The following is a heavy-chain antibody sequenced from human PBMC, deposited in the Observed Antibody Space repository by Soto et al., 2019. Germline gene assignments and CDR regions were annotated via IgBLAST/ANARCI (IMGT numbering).Heavy chain of an antibody. V-gene: IGHV4-30-4*01. D-gene: IGHD2-2*01. Sequence: SETLSLTCTVTGGSINSGDYFWTWIRQSPGKGLEWFGYIYSSGSTYYNPSLNSRITISADTSKNQFSLKLNSVSAADTAVYYCVSLCFCSSGRGRRGWFGLWGQGTLVTLSS. CDR1: GGSINSGDYF. CDR3: VSLCFCSSGRGRRGWFGL. CDR2: IYSSGST. J-gene: IGHJ5*02.